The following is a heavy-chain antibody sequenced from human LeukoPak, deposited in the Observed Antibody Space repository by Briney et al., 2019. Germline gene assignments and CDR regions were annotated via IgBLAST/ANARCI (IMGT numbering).Heavy chain of an antibody. CDR2: IYYSGST. Sequence: ASQTLPLTCTVSGGSISSGGYYWSWIRQHPGKGLEWIGYIYYSGSTYYNPSLKSRVTISVDTSKNQFSLKLSSVTAADTAVYYCARNDDSSGYYYLAFDPWGQGTLVTVSS. J-gene: IGHJ5*02. CDR3: ARNDDSSGYYYLAFDP. V-gene: IGHV4-31*03. CDR1: GGSISSGGYY. D-gene: IGHD3-22*01.